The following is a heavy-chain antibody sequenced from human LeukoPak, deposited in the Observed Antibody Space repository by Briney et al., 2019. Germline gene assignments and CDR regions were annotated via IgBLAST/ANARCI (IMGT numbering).Heavy chain of an antibody. V-gene: IGHV4-59*01. CDR1: GGSINNYY. Sequence: SETLTLTCTVSGGSINNYYWSWIRQPPGKGLEWIGYIQYGGRTYYSPSLKSRVTISMDLSKIQFSLKMSSVTAADTAVYYCARDFFGDFDHWGQGILVTVSS. CDR3: ARDFFGDFDH. CDR2: IQYGGRT. D-gene: IGHD2/OR15-2a*01. J-gene: IGHJ4*02.